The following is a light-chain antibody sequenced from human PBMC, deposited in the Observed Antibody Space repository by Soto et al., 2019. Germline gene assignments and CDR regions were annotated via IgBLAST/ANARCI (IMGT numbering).Light chain of an antibody. V-gene: IGKV3-20*01. CDR1: QSVSSSY. Sequence: EIVLTQSPGTLSLSPGERATLSCRASQSVSSSYLAWYQQKNGQAPRLLIYGASSRATGIPDRFSGSGSGTDFTLTIGRLEPEDFALYYCQQYGSSPITFGQGTRLEIK. J-gene: IGKJ5*01. CDR3: QQYGSSPIT. CDR2: GAS.